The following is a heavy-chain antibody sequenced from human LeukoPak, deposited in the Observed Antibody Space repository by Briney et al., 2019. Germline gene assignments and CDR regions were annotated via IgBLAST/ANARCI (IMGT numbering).Heavy chain of an antibody. CDR3: ARGRAALSPYNWFDP. D-gene: IGHD3-16*02. CDR1: GGSISSGSYY. CDR2: IYTSGST. Sequence: SETLSLTCTVSGGSISSGSYYWSWIRQPAGKGLEWIGRIYTSGSTNYNPSLKSRVTMSVDTSKKQFSLKLNSVTAADTAVYYCARGRAALSPYNWFDPWGQGTLVTVSS. V-gene: IGHV4-61*02. J-gene: IGHJ5*02.